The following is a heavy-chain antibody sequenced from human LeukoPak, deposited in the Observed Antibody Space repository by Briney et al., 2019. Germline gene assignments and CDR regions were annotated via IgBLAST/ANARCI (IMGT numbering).Heavy chain of an antibody. J-gene: IGHJ6*03. CDR3: AYTEVYSNSRTKYYYYYMDV. V-gene: IGHV1-69*05. CDR1: GGTFSSYA. CDR2: IIPIFGTA. Sequence: ASVKVSCKASGGTFSSYAISWVRQAPGQGLEWMGGIIPIFGTANYAQKFQGRVTITTDESTSTAYMELSSLRSEDTAVYYRAYTEVYSNSRTKYYYYYMDVWGKGTTVTVSS. D-gene: IGHD4-11*01.